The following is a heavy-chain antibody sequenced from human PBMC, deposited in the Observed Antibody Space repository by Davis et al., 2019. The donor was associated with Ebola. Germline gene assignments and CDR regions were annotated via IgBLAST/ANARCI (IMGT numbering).Heavy chain of an antibody. CDR2: IIPVVDTK. V-gene: IGHV1-69*04. CDR3: ARGKRFDP. Sequence: AASVKVSCKTSGGTFTNYAVNWVRQAPGQGLEWLGRIIPVVDTKDYAQKFQGRVTLTADKATNTAYMELSGLRFDDTAVYYFARGKRFDPWCQGTLVSV. CDR1: GGTFTNYA. J-gene: IGHJ5*02.